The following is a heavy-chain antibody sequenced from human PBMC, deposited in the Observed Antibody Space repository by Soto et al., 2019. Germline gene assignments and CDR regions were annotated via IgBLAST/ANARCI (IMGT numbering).Heavy chain of an antibody. CDR2: LSGSGATT. V-gene: IGHV3-23*01. Sequence: EVQLLESGGGLVQPGGSLRLSCAASGFTFSSHALSWVSKAPGKGLQWVSALSGSGATTYYADSVKGRFTISRDNSTNTLYLQMNSLRAEDTAVYYCAKGQQWLVYSDWFDPWGQGDLVTVYS. D-gene: IGHD6-19*01. CDR3: AKGQQWLVYSDWFDP. CDR1: GFTFSSHA. J-gene: IGHJ5*02.